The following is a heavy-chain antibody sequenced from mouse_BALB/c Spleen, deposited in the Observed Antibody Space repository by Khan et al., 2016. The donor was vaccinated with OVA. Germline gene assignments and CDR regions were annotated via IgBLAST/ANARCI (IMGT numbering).Heavy chain of an antibody. D-gene: IGHD2-14*01. CDR3: ARAYYRYDGYYAMDY. Sequence: QVQLKQSGPGLVAPSQSLSITCTVSGFSLSRYNIHWVRQPPGKGLEWLGMIWGGGGTDYNSTLKSRLSIRKDNSKSQVLLKMNSLSTDDTAMYFWARAYYRYDGYYAMDYWGQGTSVTVSS. CDR2: IWGGGGT. V-gene: IGHV2-6-4*01. J-gene: IGHJ4*01. CDR1: GFSLSRYN.